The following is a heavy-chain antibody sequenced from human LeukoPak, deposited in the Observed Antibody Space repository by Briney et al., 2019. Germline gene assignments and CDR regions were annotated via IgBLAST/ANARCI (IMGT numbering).Heavy chain of an antibody. CDR3: AKEASGTYGS. CDR2: ITWDGGSI. D-gene: IGHD1-26*01. V-gene: IGHV3-43*01. CDR1: GFTFDDST. Sequence: GGSLRLSCAASGFTFDDSTMHWARQAPGKGLEWVSLITWDGGSIFYADSVKGRFTISRDNSKNSLYLQMDSLRAEDTAFYYCAKEASGTYGSWGPVTLVTVSS. J-gene: IGHJ5*02.